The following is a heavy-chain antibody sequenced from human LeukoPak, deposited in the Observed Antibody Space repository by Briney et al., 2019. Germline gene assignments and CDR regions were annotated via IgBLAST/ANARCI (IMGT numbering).Heavy chain of an antibody. J-gene: IGHJ3*02. CDR3: ARGAVGATPHVAFDI. D-gene: IGHD1-26*01. CDR2: IYYTGST. CDR1: GGSISSESYY. V-gene: IGHV4-61*01. Sequence: SQTLSLTCSVSGGSISSESYYWRWIRQPPGKGLEWIGNIYYTGSTKYNPSLKSRVIISVDTSKNQLSLKLSSVTAADTAVYYCARGAVGATPHVAFDIWGQGTLVTVS.